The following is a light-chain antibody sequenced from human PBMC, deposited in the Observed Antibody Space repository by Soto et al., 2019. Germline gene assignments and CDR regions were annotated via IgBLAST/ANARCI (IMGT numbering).Light chain of an antibody. J-gene: IGLJ3*02. CDR3: VLYMGSGISV. CDR2: STN. V-gene: IGLV8-61*01. CDR1: SGSVSTTYY. Sequence: VVTQEPSFSVSPGGTVTLTCGLSSGSVSTTYYPSWYQQTPGQAPRTLIYSTNTRSSGVPDRFSGSILGNKAALTITGAQADDESDYYCVLYMGSGISVFGGGTKLTVL.